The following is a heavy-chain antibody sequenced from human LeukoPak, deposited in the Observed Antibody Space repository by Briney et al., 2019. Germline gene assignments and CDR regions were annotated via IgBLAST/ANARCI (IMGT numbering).Heavy chain of an antibody. CDR1: GYTFTGYY. CDR3: ASPKTPYSSSSPAHY. D-gene: IGHD6-6*01. Sequence: ASVKVSCKASGYTFTGYYMHWVRQAPGQGLEWMGWINPNSGGTNYAQKFQGRVTMTRDTSISTAYMELSRLRSDDTAVYYCASPKTPYSSSSPAHYWGQGTLVTVPS. V-gene: IGHV1-2*02. J-gene: IGHJ4*02. CDR2: INPNSGGT.